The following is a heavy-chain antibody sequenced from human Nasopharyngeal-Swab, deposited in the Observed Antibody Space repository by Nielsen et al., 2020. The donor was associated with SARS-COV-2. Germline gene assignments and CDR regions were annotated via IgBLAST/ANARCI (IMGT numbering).Heavy chain of an antibody. J-gene: IGHJ5*02. Sequence: SETLSLTCTVSGGSISSSSYYWGWIRQPPGKGLEWIGSIYYSGSTYYNPSLKSRVTMSVDTSKNQFSLKLSSVTAADTAAYYCARDLIGGVELRFLEWLSAGGFDPWGQGTLVTVSS. CDR1: GGSISSSSYY. CDR2: IYYSGST. CDR3: ARDLIGGVELRFLEWLSAGGFDP. V-gene: IGHV4-39*07. D-gene: IGHD3-3*01.